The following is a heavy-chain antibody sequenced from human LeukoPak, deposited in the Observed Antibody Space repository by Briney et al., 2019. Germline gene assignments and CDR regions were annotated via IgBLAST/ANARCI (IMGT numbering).Heavy chain of an antibody. D-gene: IGHD3-22*01. CDR3: ARDQGPDYYDSSGYYHDY. V-gene: IGHV4-38-2*02. J-gene: IGHJ4*02. CDR2: IYHSGST. Sequence: SETLSLTCTVSGYSISSGYYWGWIRQPPGKGREWIGSIYHSGSTYYNPSLKSRVTISVDTSKNQFSLKLSSVTAADTAVYYCARDQGPDYYDSSGYYHDYWGQGTLVTVSS. CDR1: GYSISSGYY.